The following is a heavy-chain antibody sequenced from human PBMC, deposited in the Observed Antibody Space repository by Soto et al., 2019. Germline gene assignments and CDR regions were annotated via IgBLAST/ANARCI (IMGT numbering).Heavy chain of an antibody. CDR3: ARGLWFGESSWFDP. CDR2: IYYSGST. CDR1: GGSISSGDYY. V-gene: IGHV4-30-4*01. D-gene: IGHD3-10*01. J-gene: IGHJ5*02. Sequence: PSETLSLTCTVSGGSISSGDYYWSWIRQPPGKGLEWIGYIYYSGSTYYNPSLKSRVTISVDTSKNQFSLKLSSVTAADTAVYYCARGLWFGESSWFDPWGQGTLVTVSS.